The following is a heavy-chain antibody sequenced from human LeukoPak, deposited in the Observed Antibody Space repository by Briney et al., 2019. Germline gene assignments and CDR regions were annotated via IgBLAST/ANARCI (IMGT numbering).Heavy chain of an antibody. CDR3: ARGGYSSSWYPRAEYFQH. V-gene: IGHV1-2*02. CDR2: IDPNSDGT. Sequence: GASVKVSCKASGYTFTGYYMHWLRQAPGQGLEWMGWIDPNSDGTNYAQKFQGRVTMTRDTSISTAYMELSRLRSDDTAVYYCARGGYSSSWYPRAEYFQHWGQGTLVTVSS. J-gene: IGHJ1*01. D-gene: IGHD6-13*01. CDR1: GYTFTGYY.